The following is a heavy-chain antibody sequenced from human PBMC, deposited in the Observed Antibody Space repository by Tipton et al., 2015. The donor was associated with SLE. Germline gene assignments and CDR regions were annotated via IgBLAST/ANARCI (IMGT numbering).Heavy chain of an antibody. V-gene: IGHV4-61*02. J-gene: IGHJ6*04. CDR2: IYTTGNT. D-gene: IGHD3-9*01. Sequence: TLSLTCIVSRYSISSGYYWNWVRQPAGKGLEWIGRIYTTGNTYYNPSLKSRVTISLDTSNNQFSLKLSSVTAGDTAVYYCARELDTLDVWGKGTTVTVSS. CDR1: RYSISSGYY. CDR3: ARELDTLDV.